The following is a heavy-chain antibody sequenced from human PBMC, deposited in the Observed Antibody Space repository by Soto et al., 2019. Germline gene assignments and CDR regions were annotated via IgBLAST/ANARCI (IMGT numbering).Heavy chain of an antibody. Sequence: TRFPSFTFSGVSIRRAGRWNLVRQSPKRGLEYIGEIFHDGTANYYPSFERRVAISVDTSKNQFSLKLTSVTAADTAIYFCARLVYDTRLNYTYFDFWGQGTLVTVS. D-gene: IGHD3-3*01. CDR2: IFHDGTA. V-gene: IGHV4-4*01. J-gene: IGHJ4*02. CDR3: ARLVYDTRLNYTYFDF. CDR1: GVSIRRAGR.